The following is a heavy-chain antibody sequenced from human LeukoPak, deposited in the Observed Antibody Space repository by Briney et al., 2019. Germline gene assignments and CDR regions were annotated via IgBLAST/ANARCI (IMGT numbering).Heavy chain of an antibody. Sequence: GGSLRLSCAASGFTVNSNYMSWVRQAPGKGLEWVSVIYSGGSTYYADSVKGRFTISTDNAKNTLYLQMESLRAEDTAIYYCAKALTRWAFDIWGQGTTVTVSS. CDR2: IYSGGST. D-gene: IGHD3-16*01. J-gene: IGHJ3*02. CDR1: GFTVNSNY. V-gene: IGHV3-53*01. CDR3: AKALTRWAFDI.